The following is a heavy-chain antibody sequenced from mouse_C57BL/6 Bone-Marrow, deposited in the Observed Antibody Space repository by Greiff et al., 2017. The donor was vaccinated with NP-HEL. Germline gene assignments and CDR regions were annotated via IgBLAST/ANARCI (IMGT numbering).Heavy chain of an antibody. CDR3: TPSTYGNAMDY. D-gene: IGHD2-1*01. V-gene: IGHV14-4*01. Sequence: DVKLQESGAELVRPGASVKLSCTASGFTITDDYMHWLKQRPEQGLEWIGWIDPENGDTEYASKFQGKATKTADTSSNTAYLQLSSLTSEDTAVYYCTPSTYGNAMDYWGQGTSVTVSS. CDR1: GFTITDDY. J-gene: IGHJ4*01. CDR2: IDPENGDT.